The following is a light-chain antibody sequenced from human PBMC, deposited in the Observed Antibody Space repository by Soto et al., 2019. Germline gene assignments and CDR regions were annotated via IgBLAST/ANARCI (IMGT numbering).Light chain of an antibody. V-gene: IGLV1-44*01. CDR1: SSNIGSNT. CDR3: AAWDDSLNGPV. Sequence: QSVLTQPPSASGTPGQRVTISCSGSSSNIGSNTVSWYHQLPGTAPKLLIYTNNQRPAGVPDRFSGSKSGTSASLAISGLQTQDEADYYCAAWDDSLNGPVFGAGTKLTVL. J-gene: IGLJ3*02. CDR2: TNN.